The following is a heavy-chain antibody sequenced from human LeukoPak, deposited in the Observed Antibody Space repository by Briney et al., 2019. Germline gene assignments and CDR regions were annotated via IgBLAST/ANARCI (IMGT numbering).Heavy chain of an antibody. V-gene: IGHV4-59*01. Sequence: SETLSLTCAVSGSSISSYYWSWIRQPPGKGLEWIGYIYYSGSTNYNPSLKSRVTISVDTSKNQFSLKLSSVTAADTAVYYCAGVFGDGDYALDYWGQGTLVTVSS. CDR2: IYYSGST. CDR3: AGVFGDGDYALDY. CDR1: GSSISSYY. D-gene: IGHD4-17*01. J-gene: IGHJ4*02.